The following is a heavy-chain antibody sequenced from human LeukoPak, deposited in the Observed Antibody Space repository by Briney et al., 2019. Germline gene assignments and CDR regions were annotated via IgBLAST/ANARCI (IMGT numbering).Heavy chain of an antibody. D-gene: IGHD2-15*01. V-gene: IGHV3-21*01. CDR1: GFTFSSYS. J-gene: IGHJ4*02. CDR3: ARDAHCSGGSCYLAY. Sequence: PGGSLRLSCAASGFTFSSYSMNWVRQAPGKGLEWVSSISSSSSYIYYADSVKGRFTISRDNAKSSLYLQMNSLRAEDTAVYYCARDAHCSGGSCYLAYWGQGTLVTVSS. CDR2: ISSSSSYI.